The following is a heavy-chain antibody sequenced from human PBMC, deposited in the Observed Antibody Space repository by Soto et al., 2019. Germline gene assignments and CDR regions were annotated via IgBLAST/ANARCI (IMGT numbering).Heavy chain of an antibody. D-gene: IGHD6-19*01. CDR1: GYTFTSYG. V-gene: IGHV1-18*01. CDR3: ARDQSGIGWYVDWFDP. J-gene: IGHJ5*02. Sequence: ASVKVSCKASGYTFTSYGISWVRQAPGQGLEWMGWINADNGNTNYSEKFQGRVTMTRDTVATTAYMELTSLTSEDTGVYYCARDQSGIGWYVDWFDPWGQGTLVTVSS. CDR2: INADNGNT.